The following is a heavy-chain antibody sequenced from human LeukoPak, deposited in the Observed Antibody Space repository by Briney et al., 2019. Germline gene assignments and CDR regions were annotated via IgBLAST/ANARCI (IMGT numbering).Heavy chain of an antibody. CDR2: IYYSGST. V-gene: IGHV4-59*01. CDR3: ATSQGGDWFDP. D-gene: IGHD3-16*01. Sequence: SETLSLTCTVSGGSISSYYWSWTRQPPGKGLEWIGYIYYSGSTNYNPSLKSRVTISVDTSKNQFSLKLSSVTAADTAVYYCATSQGGDWFDPWGQGTLVTVSS. J-gene: IGHJ5*02. CDR1: GGSISSYY.